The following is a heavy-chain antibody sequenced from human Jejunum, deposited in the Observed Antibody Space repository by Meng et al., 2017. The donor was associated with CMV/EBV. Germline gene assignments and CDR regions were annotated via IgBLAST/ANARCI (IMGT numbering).Heavy chain of an antibody. D-gene: IGHD3-22*01. CDR3: ARDRKYHYDNSDSWAFDI. J-gene: IGHJ3*02. Sequence: SSTWCTRVRQPPRKVLKWFGEMSHSGHIYDNPSLKSRVTISVDTSKNQFSLKLTSVTAADTAVYYCARDRKYHYDNSDSWAFDIWGQGTRVTVSS. CDR1: SSTW. V-gene: IGHV4-4*02. CDR2: MSHSGHI.